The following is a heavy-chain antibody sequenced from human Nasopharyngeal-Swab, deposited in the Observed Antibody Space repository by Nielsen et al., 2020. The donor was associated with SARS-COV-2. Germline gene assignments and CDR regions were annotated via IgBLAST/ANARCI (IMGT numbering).Heavy chain of an antibody. J-gene: IGHJ4*02. Sequence: GESLKISCAASGFTFNSHGMHWVRQAPGKGLEWVAVISFDGSKKYYADPVKGRFTISRDNSKNTVDLLMDSLTPEDTAVYFCARGGRGDYNEKFDYWGQGTLVTVSS. D-gene: IGHD4-11*01. CDR3: ARGGRGDYNEKFDY. CDR2: ISFDGSKK. V-gene: IGHV3-30*03. CDR1: GFTFNSHG.